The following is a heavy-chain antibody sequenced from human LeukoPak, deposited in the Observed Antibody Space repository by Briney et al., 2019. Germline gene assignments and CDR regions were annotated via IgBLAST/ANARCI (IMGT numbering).Heavy chain of an antibody. J-gene: IGHJ4*02. CDR1: GFTFSSYG. CDR2: IRYDGSNK. D-gene: IGHD3-10*01. CDR3: ARSRGLKGLLDY. V-gene: IGHV3-30*02. Sequence: GGSLRLSFAASGFTFSSYGMHWVRQAPGKGLEWVAFIRYDGSNKYYADSVKGRFTISRDNSKNTLYLQMNSLRAEDTAVYYRARSRGLKGLLDYWGQGTLVTVSS.